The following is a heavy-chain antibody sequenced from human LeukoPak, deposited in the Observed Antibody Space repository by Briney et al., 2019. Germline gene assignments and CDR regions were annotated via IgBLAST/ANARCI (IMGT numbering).Heavy chain of an antibody. CDR3: ASDPNYYDTSGPPGD. CDR2: INHSEST. CDR1: GGSFSGYY. D-gene: IGHD3-22*01. Sequence: PSETLSLTCAVYGGSFSGYYWSWIRQRPGKGLEWIGEINHSESTNYNPSLKSRVTISVDTSKNQFSLKLSSVAAADTAMYYCASDPNYYDTSGPPGDWGQGTLVTVSS. V-gene: IGHV4-34*01. J-gene: IGHJ4*02.